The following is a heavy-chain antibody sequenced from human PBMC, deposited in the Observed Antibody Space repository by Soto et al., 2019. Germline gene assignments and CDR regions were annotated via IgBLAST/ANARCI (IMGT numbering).Heavy chain of an antibody. V-gene: IGHV6-1*01. Sequence: SQTLSLTCAISGDSVSSNSAAWNWIRQSPSRGLEWLGRTYYRSKWYNDYAVSVKSRITINPDTSKNQFSLQLNSVTPEDTAVYYCARESGHPNWFGSPGGSYFDYWGQGTLITVSS. CDR2: TYYRSKWYN. J-gene: IGHJ4*02. CDR1: GDSVSSNSAA. CDR3: ARESGHPNWFGSPGGSYFDY. D-gene: IGHD3-10*01.